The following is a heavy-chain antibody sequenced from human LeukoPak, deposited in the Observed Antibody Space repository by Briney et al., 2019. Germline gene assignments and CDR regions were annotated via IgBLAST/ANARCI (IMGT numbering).Heavy chain of an antibody. D-gene: IGHD3-3*01. CDR2: IKQDGSEK. CDR3: ARGDLWSGSYSYYYMDV. CDR1: GFTFSSFW. Sequence: GGSLRLSCAASGFTFSSFWMSWVRQAPGKGLEWVANIKQDGSEKYYVDSVKGRFTISRDNAKNSLYLQMNSLRAEDSAVYYCARGDLWSGSYSYYYMDVWGKGTTVTVSS. J-gene: IGHJ6*03. V-gene: IGHV3-7*01.